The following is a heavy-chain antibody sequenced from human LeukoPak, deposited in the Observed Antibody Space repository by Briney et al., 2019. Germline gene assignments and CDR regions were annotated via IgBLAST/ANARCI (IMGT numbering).Heavy chain of an antibody. D-gene: IGHD3-3*01. CDR3: ARGEYDFWRGSPVGYYYMDV. Sequence: QPGGSLRLSCAATGFTFSSYWMHWVRQAPGKGLVWVSRINSDGSSTSYADSVKGRFTISRDNAKNTLYLQMNSLRAEAPAVSYCARGEYDFWRGSPVGYYYMDVWGKGTTVTVSS. CDR2: INSDGSST. J-gene: IGHJ6*03. CDR1: GFTFSSYW. V-gene: IGHV3-74*01.